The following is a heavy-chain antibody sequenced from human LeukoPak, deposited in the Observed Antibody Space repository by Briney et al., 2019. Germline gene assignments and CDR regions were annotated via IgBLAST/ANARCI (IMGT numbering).Heavy chain of an antibody. J-gene: IGHJ6*03. V-gene: IGHV3-7*01. Sequence: GGSLRLSCAASGFTFSSYWMSWVRQAPGKGLEWVANIKQGGSEKYYVDSVKGRFTISRDNAKNSLYLQMNSLRAEDTAVYYCARESMPPPLIGYYYYYMDVWGKGTTVTVSS. D-gene: IGHD2/OR15-2a*01. CDR3: ARESMPPPLIGYYYYYMDV. CDR1: GFTFSSYW. CDR2: IKQGGSEK.